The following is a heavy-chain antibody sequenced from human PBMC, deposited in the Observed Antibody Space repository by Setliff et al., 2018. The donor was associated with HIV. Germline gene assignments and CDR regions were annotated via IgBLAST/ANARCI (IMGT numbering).Heavy chain of an antibody. Sequence: SETLSLTCTVSGGSISSSSYYWGWIRQPPGKGLERIGSIYYSGSTNYNPSLRSRVTISVDTSKNQFSLKLSSVTAADTAVYFCARDNSVGSGWRLDAFDIWGQGTMVTV. J-gene: IGHJ3*02. CDR1: GGSISSSSYY. CDR3: ARDNSVGSGWRLDAFDI. D-gene: IGHD6-19*01. V-gene: IGHV4-39*07. CDR2: IYYSGST.